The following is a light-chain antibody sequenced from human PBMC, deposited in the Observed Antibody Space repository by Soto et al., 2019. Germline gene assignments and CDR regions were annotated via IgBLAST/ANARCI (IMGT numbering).Light chain of an antibody. Sequence: EIVLTQSPGTLSLSPGERATLSCRASQSVSSSYLAWYQHKPAQAPRLLIYGASSRATGIPDRFSGSGSGTDFTLTISRLEPEDFAVYYCQLYGSSPPWTFGQGTKVEIK. V-gene: IGKV3-20*01. CDR1: QSVSSSY. CDR3: QLYGSSPPWT. CDR2: GAS. J-gene: IGKJ1*01.